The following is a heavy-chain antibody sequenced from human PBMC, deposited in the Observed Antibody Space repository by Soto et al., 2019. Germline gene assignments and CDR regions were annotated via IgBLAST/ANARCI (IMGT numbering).Heavy chain of an antibody. D-gene: IGHD5-18*01. J-gene: IGHJ4*02. CDR3: ARGDTAMVLDY. CDR1: GGSISSTNW. CDR2: IYHSGST. Sequence: SETLSLTCAVSGGSISSTNWWSWVRQPPGKGLEWIGEIYHSGSTNYNPPLKSRVTISVDTSKNQFSLKLSSVTAADTAVYYCARGDTAMVLDYWGQGTLVTVSS. V-gene: IGHV4-4*02.